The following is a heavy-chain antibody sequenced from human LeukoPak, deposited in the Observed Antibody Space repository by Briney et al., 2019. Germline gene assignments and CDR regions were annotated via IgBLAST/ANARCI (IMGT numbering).Heavy chain of an antibody. V-gene: IGHV1-18*01. Sequence: ASVKVSCKASGYTFTSYGISWVRQAPGQGLEWMGWISAYNGNTNYAQKLQGRVTMTTDTSTSTAYMELRSLRSDDTAVYYCARDLSPDRRDSGWYSAQFDYWGQGTLVTVSS. CDR1: GYTFTSYG. D-gene: IGHD6-19*01. J-gene: IGHJ4*02. CDR3: ARDLSPDRRDSGWYSAQFDY. CDR2: ISAYNGNT.